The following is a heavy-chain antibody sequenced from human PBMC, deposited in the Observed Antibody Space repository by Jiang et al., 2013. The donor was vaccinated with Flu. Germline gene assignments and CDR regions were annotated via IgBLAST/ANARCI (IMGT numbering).Heavy chain of an antibody. CDR2: ISDSGGTT. V-gene: IGHV3-23*04. CDR1: GFTFSSYA. J-gene: IGHJ5*02. CDR3: ATADGLXGDYNWFRPR. D-gene: IGHD4-17*01. Sequence: VQLVESGGGLVQPGGSLRFSCAASGFTFSSYAMSWVRQAPGKGLEWVSTISDSGGTTYYADSVKGRFTISRDNSKNTLYLQMNSLRAEDTAVYYCATADGLXGDYNWFRPRGARDPGPPSPQ.